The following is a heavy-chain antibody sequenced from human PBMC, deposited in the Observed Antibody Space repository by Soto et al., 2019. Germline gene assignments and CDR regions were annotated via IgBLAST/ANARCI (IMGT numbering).Heavy chain of an antibody. D-gene: IGHD1-1*01. J-gene: IGHJ4*02. V-gene: IGHV4-30-4*01. CDR3: ARAPVGLETISYFGY. CDR2: ISYSGNT. CDR1: GDSVTSGDYY. Sequence: PSETLSLTCSVSGDSVTSGDYYWTWVRQSPGKGLEWIGYISYSGNTAYNPSLSSRLTISLDTSKNHFSLKLHAATAADTAVYFCARAPVGLETISYFGYWGQGNLVTVSS.